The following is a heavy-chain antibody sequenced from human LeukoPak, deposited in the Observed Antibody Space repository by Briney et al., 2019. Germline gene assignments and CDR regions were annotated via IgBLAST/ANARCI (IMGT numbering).Heavy chain of an antibody. D-gene: IGHD2-15*01. Sequence: GGSLRLSCAASGFTFSSYSMNWVRQAPGKGLEWVSSISSSSSYIYYADSVKGRFTISRDNAKNSLYLQMNSLRAEDTAVYYCARGTSGVVEGIDYWGQGTLVTVSS. CDR3: ARGTSGVVEGIDY. CDR1: GFTFSSYS. J-gene: IGHJ4*02. CDR2: ISSSSSYI. V-gene: IGHV3-21*01.